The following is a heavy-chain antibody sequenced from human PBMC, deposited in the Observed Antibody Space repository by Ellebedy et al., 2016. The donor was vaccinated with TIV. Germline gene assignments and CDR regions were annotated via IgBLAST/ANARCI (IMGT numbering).Heavy chain of an antibody. D-gene: IGHD3-9*01. CDR3: ARGHISIDILTGYSD. Sequence: SETLSLTCTVSGGSISSYYWSWIRQPPGKGLEWIGYIYNSGSTNYNPSLKSRVTISVDTSKNQFSLKLSSVTAADTAVYYCARGHISIDILTGYSDWGQGTLVTVSS. V-gene: IGHV4-59*12. J-gene: IGHJ4*02. CDR1: GGSISSYY. CDR2: IYNSGST.